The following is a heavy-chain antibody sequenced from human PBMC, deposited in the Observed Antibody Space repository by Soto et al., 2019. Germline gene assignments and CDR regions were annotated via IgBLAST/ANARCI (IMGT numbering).Heavy chain of an antibody. J-gene: IGHJ4*02. Sequence: GGSLRLSCAASGFTFSSYAMTWVRQAPGKGLEWVSTINGNNANTYCADSVKGRFSISRDNSKSTLYLQMNSLSAEDTAVYYCATGGNYYGTNGSLAGGFDYWGQGAPLTVSS. CDR2: INGNNANT. CDR3: ATGGNYYGTNGSLAGGFDY. V-gene: IGHV3-23*01. CDR1: GFTFSSYA. D-gene: IGHD3-10*01.